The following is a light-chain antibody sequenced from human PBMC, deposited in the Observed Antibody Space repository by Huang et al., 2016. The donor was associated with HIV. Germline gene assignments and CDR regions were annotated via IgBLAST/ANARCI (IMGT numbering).Light chain of an antibody. CDR1: QTVSNNC. V-gene: IGKV3-20*01. J-gene: IGKJ1*01. CDR2: AAS. CDR3: HQYGTSVGT. Sequence: EIVLTQSPGTLSLSPGERATLSCGASQTVSNNCLAWYQHKPGQAPRLLIYAASSRATGIPDRFSGRGSRRDFNLTISRLEPEDFAVYYCHQYGTSVGTFGPGTKVDVK.